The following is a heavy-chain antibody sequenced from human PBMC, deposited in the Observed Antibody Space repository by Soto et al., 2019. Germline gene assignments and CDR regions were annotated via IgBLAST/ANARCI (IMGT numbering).Heavy chain of an antibody. V-gene: IGHV1-3*01. CDR2: INAGNGNT. CDR3: ARPGKYCSGGSCYSGSLNYSYFYRDV. J-gene: IGHJ6*03. D-gene: IGHD2-15*01. Sequence: ASVKVSCKASGYTFTSYAMHWVRQAPGQRLEWMGWINAGNGNTKYSQKFQGRVTITRDTSASTAYMELCSLRSEDTAVYYCARPGKYCSGGSCYSGSLNYSYFYRDVWGKGTRVTVS. CDR1: GYTFTSYA.